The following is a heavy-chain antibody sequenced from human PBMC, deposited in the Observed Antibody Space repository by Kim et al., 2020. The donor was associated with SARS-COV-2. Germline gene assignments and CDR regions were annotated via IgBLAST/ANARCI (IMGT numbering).Heavy chain of an antibody. D-gene: IGHD1-26*01. J-gene: IGHJ4*02. Sequence: TESEKGRYSISRDNSKNTLYLEMTSLRTEDTAVYYCARDNSFTGTYFIDSWGQGTLVTVSS. CDR3: ARDNSFTGTYFIDS. V-gene: IGHV3-30*10.